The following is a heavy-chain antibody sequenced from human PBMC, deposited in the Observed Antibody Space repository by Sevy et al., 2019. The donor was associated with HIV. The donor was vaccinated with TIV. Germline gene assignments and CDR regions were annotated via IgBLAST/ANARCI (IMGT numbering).Heavy chain of an antibody. CDR1: TFTFSDYY. V-gene: IGHV3-11*01. J-gene: IGHJ4*02. CDR3: ARVRYNYGSYYFDY. Sequence: GGSLRLSCVVSTFTFSDYYMTWIRQAPGKGLEWISHISSGGTITSHADSVKGRFTISRDNAKNSLYLQMNSLRAEDTVVYYCARVRYNYGSYYFDYWGQGTLVTVSS. CDR2: ISSGGTIT. D-gene: IGHD5-18*01.